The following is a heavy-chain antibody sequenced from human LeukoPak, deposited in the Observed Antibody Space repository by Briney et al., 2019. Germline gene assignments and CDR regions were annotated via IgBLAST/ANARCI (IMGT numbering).Heavy chain of an antibody. CDR3: ARATTGSPEDWFDP. CDR1: GYSISSGYY. J-gene: IGHJ5*02. V-gene: IGHV4-38-2*02. CDR2: IYHSGST. Sequence: PSETLSLTCTVSGYSISSGYYWGWIRQPPGKGLEWIGSIYHSGSTYYNPSLKSRVTISVDTSKNQFSLKLSSVTAADTAVYYCARATTGSPEDWFDPWGQGTLVTVSS. D-gene: IGHD1-26*01.